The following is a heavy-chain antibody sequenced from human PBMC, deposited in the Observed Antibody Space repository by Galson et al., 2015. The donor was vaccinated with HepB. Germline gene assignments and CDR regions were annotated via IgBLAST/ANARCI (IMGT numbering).Heavy chain of an antibody. CDR2: ISYDGNKR. V-gene: IGHV3-30*18. CDR3: AKARGYTTTTSSYFDY. D-gene: IGHD2/OR15-2a*01. J-gene: IGHJ4*02. Sequence: SLRLSCAVSGFTFRNYDMHWVRQAPGKGLEWVAVISYDGNKRHYAESVKGRFTISSDNSKNTLFLRMDSLRVEDTAMYYCAKARGYTTTTSSYFDYWGQGTLVTVSS. CDR1: GFTFRNYD.